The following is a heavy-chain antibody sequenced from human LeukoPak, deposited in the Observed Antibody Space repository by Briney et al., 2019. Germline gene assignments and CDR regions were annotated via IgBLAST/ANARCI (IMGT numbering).Heavy chain of an antibody. V-gene: IGHV4-34*01. J-gene: IGHJ6*03. CDR3: ARKIIHVSDSSSLYYYYYMDV. Sequence: SETLSLTCAVYGGSFSGYYWSWIRQPPGKGLEWIGEINHSGSTNYNPSLKSRVTISVDTSKNQFSLKLSSVTAADTAVYYCARKIIHVSDSSSLYYYYYMDVWGKGTTVTVSS. D-gene: IGHD6-6*01. CDR1: GGSFSGYY. CDR2: INHSGST.